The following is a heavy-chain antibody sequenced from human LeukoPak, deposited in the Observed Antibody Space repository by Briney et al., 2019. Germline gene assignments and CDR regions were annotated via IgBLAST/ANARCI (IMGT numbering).Heavy chain of an antibody. D-gene: IGHD5-18*01. V-gene: IGHV6-1*01. CDR1: GDSVSSNSAA. CDR3: ARARYSYGYRIASYGMDV. J-gene: IGHJ6*02. CDR2: TYYRSKWYN. Sequence: SQALSLACAISGDSVSSNSAAWNWIRQSPSRGLEWLGRTYYRSKWYNDYAVSVKSRITINPDTSKNQFSLQLNSVTPEDTAVYYCARARYSYGYRIASYGMDVWGQGTTVTVSS.